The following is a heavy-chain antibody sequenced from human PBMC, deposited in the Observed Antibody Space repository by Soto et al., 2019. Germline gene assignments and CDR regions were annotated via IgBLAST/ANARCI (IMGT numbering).Heavy chain of an antibody. CDR2: IYYSGST. Sequence: SETLSLTCTVSGGSISSYYWSWIRQPPGKGLEWIGYIYYSGSTNYNPSLKSRVTISVDTSKNQFSLKLSSVTAADTAVYYCARHDSSFSGMDVWGQGTTVTVSS. V-gene: IGHV4-59*08. CDR3: ARHDSSFSGMDV. D-gene: IGHD6-6*01. J-gene: IGHJ6*02. CDR1: GGSISSYY.